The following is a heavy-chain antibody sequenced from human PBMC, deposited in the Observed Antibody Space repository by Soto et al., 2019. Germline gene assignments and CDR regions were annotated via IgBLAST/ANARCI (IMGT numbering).Heavy chain of an antibody. J-gene: IGHJ6*03. D-gene: IGHD3-3*01. CDR1: GDTFTSYA. Sequence: ASVKVSCKASGDTFTSYAMHWVRQAPGQRLEWMGWINAGNGNTKYSQKFQGRVTITRDTSASTAYMELSSLKSEDTAVYYCAREKGRDFWSGSYYYYYYMDVWGKGTTVTVSS. CDR3: AREKGRDFWSGSYYYYYYMDV. V-gene: IGHV1-3*01. CDR2: INAGNGNT.